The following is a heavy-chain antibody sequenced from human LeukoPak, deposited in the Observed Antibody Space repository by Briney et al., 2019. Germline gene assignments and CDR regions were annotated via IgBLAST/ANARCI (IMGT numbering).Heavy chain of an antibody. J-gene: IGHJ4*02. V-gene: IGHV3-21*03. Sequence: GGSLRLSCAASGFTFSSYSMNWVRQAPGKGLEWVSSISSSSSYIYYADSVKGRFTISRDNAKNSLYLQMNSLKTEDTAVYYCTTLRITMVRGVPGDYWGQGTLVTVSS. D-gene: IGHD3-10*01. CDR3: TTLRITMVRGVPGDY. CDR1: GFTFSSYS. CDR2: ISSSSSYI.